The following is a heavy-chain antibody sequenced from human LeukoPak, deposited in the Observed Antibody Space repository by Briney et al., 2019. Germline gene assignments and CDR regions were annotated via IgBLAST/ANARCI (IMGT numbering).Heavy chain of an antibody. CDR1: GFTFSDYY. CDR2: ISSSGSTI. J-gene: IGHJ4*02. D-gene: IGHD4/OR15-4a*01. V-gene: IGHV3-11*01. Sequence: GGSLRLSCAASGFTFSDYYMSWIRQAPGKGLEWLSYISSSGSTIYYADSVKGRFTISIDNSKNTLYLQMNSLRAEDTAVYYCARRAGAYSHPYDYWGQGTLVTVSS. CDR3: ARRAGAYSHPYDY.